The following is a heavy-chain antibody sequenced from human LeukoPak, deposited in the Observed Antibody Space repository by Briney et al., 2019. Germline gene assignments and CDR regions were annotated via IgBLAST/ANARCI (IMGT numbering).Heavy chain of an antibody. J-gene: IGHJ4*02. CDR3: ARGCGVGSCYLQLDC. CDR2: ISYDGSNK. CDR1: GFTFSSYA. Sequence: PGRSLRLSCAASGFTFSSYAMHWVRQAPGKGLEWVAVISYDGSNKYYADSVKGRFTISRDNSKNTLYLQMNSLRAEDTAVYYCARGCGVGSCYLQLDCWGQGTLVTVSS. D-gene: IGHD2-15*01. V-gene: IGHV3-30*04.